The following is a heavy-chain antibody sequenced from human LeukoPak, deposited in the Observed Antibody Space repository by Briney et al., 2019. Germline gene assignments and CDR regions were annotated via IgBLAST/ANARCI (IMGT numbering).Heavy chain of an antibody. J-gene: IGHJ4*02. CDR1: GYSFNTYG. V-gene: IGHV1-18*01. D-gene: IGHD1-26*01. CDR2: ISAYNGNT. Sequence: GASVKVSCKTSGYSFNTYGVTWVRQAPGQGLEWMGWISAYNGNTNYAQRLQGRVTMTTDTSTSTAYMELRSLRSDDTAVYYCARGQVGAAYSFWGQGTLVTVSS. CDR3: ARGQVGAAYSF.